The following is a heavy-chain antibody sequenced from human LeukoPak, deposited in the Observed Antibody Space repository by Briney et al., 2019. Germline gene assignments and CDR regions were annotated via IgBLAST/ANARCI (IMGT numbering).Heavy chain of an antibody. Sequence: GGSLRLSCAGSGFTVSNNYMAWVRQAPGKGLEWVSVIYDGGLTEYTDSVKGRFTISRDNSKNTLDLQMNSLRAEDTAVYYCARVMGRLVRNWYFDLWGRGTLVTVSS. V-gene: IGHV3-66*01. CDR3: ARVMGRLVRNWYFDL. J-gene: IGHJ2*01. D-gene: IGHD3-9*01. CDR2: IYDGGLT. CDR1: GFTVSNNY.